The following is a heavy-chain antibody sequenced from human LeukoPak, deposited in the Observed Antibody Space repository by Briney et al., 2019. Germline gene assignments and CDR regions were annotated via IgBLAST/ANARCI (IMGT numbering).Heavy chain of an antibody. CDR3: CGTRGDL. CDR2: IKRRSDDGTR. Sequence: TPGGSLRLSCEASGFTFSKVWMSWVRQAPGKGLEWVGRIKRRSDDGTRDYAPPVRGRFTISRDDSKSTVYLQMESLRSEDTGVYYCCGTRGDLWGQGTLVTVSS. CDR1: GFTFSKVW. J-gene: IGHJ5*02. V-gene: IGHV3-15*01. D-gene: IGHD1-14*01.